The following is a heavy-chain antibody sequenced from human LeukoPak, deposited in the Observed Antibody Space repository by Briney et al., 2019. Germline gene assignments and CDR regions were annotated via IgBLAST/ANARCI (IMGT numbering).Heavy chain of an antibody. Sequence: GGSLRLSCAASGFTVSSNYMSWVRQAPGKGLEWVSVIYSGGSTYYADSVKGRFTISRDNSKNTLYLQMNSLRAEDMALYYCAKDIPSRGDILTGNTFDIWGHGTMVTVSS. V-gene: IGHV3-53*05. CDR2: IYSGGST. D-gene: IGHD3-9*01. CDR3: AKDIPSRGDILTGNTFDI. CDR1: GFTVSSNY. J-gene: IGHJ3*02.